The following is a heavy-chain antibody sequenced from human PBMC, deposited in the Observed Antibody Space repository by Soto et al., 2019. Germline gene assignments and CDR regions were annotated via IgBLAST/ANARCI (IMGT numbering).Heavy chain of an antibody. D-gene: IGHD4-17*01. V-gene: IGHV3-23*01. Sequence: EVQVLESGGGLIQPGGTLRLSCAASRFIFSSYGMSWVRQAPGKGLEWVSGISGSGGSTWYADSVKGRFTISRDNSKKTLYLLMSSLSVDDTAVYYCAKSPVEYGTFDYWGQGTLVTVSS. CDR3: AKSPVEYGTFDY. CDR2: ISGSGGST. CDR1: RFIFSSYG. J-gene: IGHJ4*02.